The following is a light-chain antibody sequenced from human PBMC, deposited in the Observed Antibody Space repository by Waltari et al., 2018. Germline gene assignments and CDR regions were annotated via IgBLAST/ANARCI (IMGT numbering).Light chain of an antibody. V-gene: IGKV2-30*01. CDR3: MQGTHWPYT. CDR1: QSLGNTY. CDR2: KVS. Sequence: DVVLTQSPLSLPVTLGQPASISCRSSQSLGNTYLNWFQQRPGQSPRRLIYKVSNRDSGFPDRFSGSGSGTVFTLEISRVEAEDVGVYYCMQGTHWPYTFGQGTKLEIK. J-gene: IGKJ2*01.